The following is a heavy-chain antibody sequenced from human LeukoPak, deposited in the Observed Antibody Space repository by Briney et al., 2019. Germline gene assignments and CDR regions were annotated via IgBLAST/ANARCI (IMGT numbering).Heavy chain of an antibody. CDR3: AGPLRVIYSGSYLGPFDY. V-gene: IGHV3-21*01. D-gene: IGHD1-26*01. Sequence: GSLRLSCAASGFTFSSYSMNWVRQAPGKGLEWVSSISSSSSYIYYADSVKGRFTISRDNAKNSLYLQMNSLRAEDTAVYYCAGPLRVIYSGSYLGPFDYWGQGTLVTVSS. CDR1: GFTFSSYS. J-gene: IGHJ4*02. CDR2: ISSSSSYI.